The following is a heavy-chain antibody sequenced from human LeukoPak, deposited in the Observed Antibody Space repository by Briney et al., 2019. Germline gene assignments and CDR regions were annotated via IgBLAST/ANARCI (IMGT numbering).Heavy chain of an antibody. Sequence: PGGSLRLSCAASGFTFSSYSMNWVRQAPGKGLEWVSSISSSSSYIYYADSVKGRFTITRDNAKNSLYLQMNSLRAEDTAVYYCARSSSGGSCYDYWGQGTLVTVSS. V-gene: IGHV3-21*01. J-gene: IGHJ4*02. CDR2: ISSSSSYI. CDR1: GFTFSSYS. D-gene: IGHD2-15*01. CDR3: ARSSSGGSCYDY.